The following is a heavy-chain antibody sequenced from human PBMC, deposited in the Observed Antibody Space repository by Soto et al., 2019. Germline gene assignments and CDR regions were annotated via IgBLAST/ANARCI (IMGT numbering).Heavy chain of an antibody. Sequence: GSLRLSCAVFGLTFSSFAMSWVRQTPGKGLEWVSAISGSGGSTYYADSVKGRFTISRDNSKNTLYLQMNSLRAEDTAVYYCAKTAVGILRYFDWPRPPDYWGQGTLITVSS. J-gene: IGHJ4*02. CDR3: AKTAVGILRYFDWPRPPDY. V-gene: IGHV3-23*01. CDR1: GLTFSSFA. CDR2: ISGSGGST. D-gene: IGHD3-9*01.